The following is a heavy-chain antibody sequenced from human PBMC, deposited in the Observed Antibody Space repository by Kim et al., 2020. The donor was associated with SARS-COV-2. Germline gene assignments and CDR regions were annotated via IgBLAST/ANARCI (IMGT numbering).Heavy chain of an antibody. J-gene: IGHJ6*02. V-gene: IGHV5-51*01. CDR2: IYPGDSDT. Sequence: GESLKISCKGSGYSFTSYWIGWVRQMPGKGLEWMGIIYPGDSDTRYSPSFQGQVTISADKSISTAYLQWSSLKASDTAMYYCARHVALKGGGYDFYYYYGMDVWGQGTTVTVSS. CDR3: ARHVALKGGGYDFYYYYGMDV. D-gene: IGHD5-12*01. CDR1: GYSFTSYW.